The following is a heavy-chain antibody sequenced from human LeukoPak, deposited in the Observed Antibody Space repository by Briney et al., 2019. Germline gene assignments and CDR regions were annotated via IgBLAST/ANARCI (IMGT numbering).Heavy chain of an antibody. CDR1: GGSISDYY. J-gene: IGHJ4*02. CDR3: ARVGARTFGHIYFDF. CDR2: IYNSGRT. Sequence: SETLSLICTVSGGSISDYYWSWIRKPPGKGLEWIGYIYNSGRTNYNPSLKSRVTISVDTSKDQFSLKLSSVTAADTAVYYCARVGARTFGHIYFDFWGQGTLVTVSS. V-gene: IGHV4-59*01. D-gene: IGHD2-21*01.